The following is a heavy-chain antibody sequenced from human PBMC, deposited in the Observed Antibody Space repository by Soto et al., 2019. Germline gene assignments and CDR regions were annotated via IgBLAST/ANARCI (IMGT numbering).Heavy chain of an antibody. D-gene: IGHD2-15*01. J-gene: IGHJ4*02. Sequence: GGSLRLSCAASGFTFSSYAMHWVRQAPGKGMEWEAVISYDGSNKYYAGSVKDRFTISRDNSMNTMYLQMNSLRAEDTAVYYCARDWDLHIGVVVASTSAFDYWGQGTLVTVSS. V-gene: IGHV3-30-3*01. CDR1: GFTFSSYA. CDR2: ISYDGSNK. CDR3: ARDWDLHIGVVVASTSAFDY.